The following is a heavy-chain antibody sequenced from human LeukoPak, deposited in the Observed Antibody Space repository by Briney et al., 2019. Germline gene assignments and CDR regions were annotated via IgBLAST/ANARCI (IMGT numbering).Heavy chain of an antibody. CDR2: IYLGDSDT. D-gene: IGHD2-15*01. CDR3: ARPRSPRGYCSGGSCNQYYFDY. Sequence: GESLKISCKGSGYSFTSYWIGWVRQMPGKGLEWMGIIYLGDSDTRYSPSFQGQVTISADKSISTAYLQWSSLKASDTAMYYCARPRSPRGYCSGGSCNQYYFDYWGQGTLVTVSS. CDR1: GYSFTSYW. J-gene: IGHJ4*02. V-gene: IGHV5-51*01.